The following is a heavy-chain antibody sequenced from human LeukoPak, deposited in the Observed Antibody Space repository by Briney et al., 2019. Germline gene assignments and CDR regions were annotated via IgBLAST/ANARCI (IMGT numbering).Heavy chain of an antibody. J-gene: IGHJ4*02. CDR1: GFTFSTYA. D-gene: IGHD3-10*01. V-gene: IGHV3-23*01. CDR2: ISGSGAGT. CDR3: AKDKEYGSGSYPIDY. Sequence: GGSLRLSCAASGFTFSTYAMSWVRQAPGKGLEWVSAISGSGAGTYYADSVKGRLTISRDNSKNTLYLQMNSLRAEDTAVYYCAKDKEYGSGSYPIDYWGQGSLVTVSS.